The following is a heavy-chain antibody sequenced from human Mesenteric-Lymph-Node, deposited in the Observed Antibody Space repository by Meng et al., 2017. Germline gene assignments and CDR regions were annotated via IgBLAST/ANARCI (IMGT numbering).Heavy chain of an antibody. CDR3: ERDSFGALRKLIRGPDPEEIDY. Sequence: AVGKDPGSVWNASCKASGSIFSLCCAYWGRQSPGEAVGSRGRVTPVKGNTNYPQKFQGRITITGDTATGTAYMERSSLRSNDKAVYYSERDSFGALRKLIRGPDPEEIDYWGQGTLVTVSS. CDR1: GSIFSLCC. J-gene: IGHJ4*02. D-gene: IGHD3-10*01. CDR2: VTPVKGNT. V-gene: IGHV1-45*02.